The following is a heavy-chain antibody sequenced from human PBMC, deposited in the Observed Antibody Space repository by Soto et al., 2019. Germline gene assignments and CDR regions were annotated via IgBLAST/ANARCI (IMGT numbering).Heavy chain of an antibody. Sequence: SETLSLTCAVYGGSFSGYYWSWIRQPPGKGLEWIGEINHSGSTNYNPSLKSRVTISVDTSKNQFSLKLSSVTAADTAVYYCARGPIVVVPAASGWFDPWGQGTLVTVS. CDR1: GGSFSGYY. D-gene: IGHD2-2*01. J-gene: IGHJ5*02. V-gene: IGHV4-34*01. CDR3: ARGPIVVVPAASGWFDP. CDR2: INHSGST.